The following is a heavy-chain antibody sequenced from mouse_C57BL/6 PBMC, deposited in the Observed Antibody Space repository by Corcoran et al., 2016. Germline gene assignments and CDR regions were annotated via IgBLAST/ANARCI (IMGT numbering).Heavy chain of an antibody. V-gene: IGHV1-75*01. Sequence: QVQLQQSGPELVKPGASVKISCKASGYTFTDYYINWVKQRPGQGLEWIGWIFPGSGSTYYNEKFKGKATLTVDKSSSTAYMLISSLTSEDSAVYFCARSNWSWFAYWGQGTLVTVSA. CDR1: GYTFTDYY. CDR2: IFPGSGST. J-gene: IGHJ3*01. CDR3: ARSNWSWFAY. D-gene: IGHD4-1*01.